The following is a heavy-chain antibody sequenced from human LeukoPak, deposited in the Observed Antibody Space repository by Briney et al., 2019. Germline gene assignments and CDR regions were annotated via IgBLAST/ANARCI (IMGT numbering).Heavy chain of an antibody. J-gene: IGHJ4*02. Sequence: ASVKVSCKSSGYAITSYGISWVRQAPGQGLQWMGWINPYNGNTKYSQKLQGRVTMTTDTSTSTAYMELRSLRSDDTAVYYCARGYYYGSGGVDYWGQGTLVTVSS. CDR2: INPYNGNT. V-gene: IGHV1-18*01. CDR1: GYAITSYG. CDR3: ARGYYYGSGGVDY. D-gene: IGHD3-10*01.